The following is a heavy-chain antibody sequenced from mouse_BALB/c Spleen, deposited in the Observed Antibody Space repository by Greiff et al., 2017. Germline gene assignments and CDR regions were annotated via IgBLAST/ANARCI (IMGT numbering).Heavy chain of an antibody. V-gene: IGHV3-2*02. J-gene: IGHJ2*01. D-gene: IGHD2-3*01. Sequence: EVKLVESGPGLVKPSQSLSLTCTVTGYSITSDYAWNWIRQFPGNKLEWMGYISYSGSTSYNPSLKSRISITRDTSKNQFFLQLNSVTTEDTATYYCARRWLPPFDYWGQGTTLTVSS. CDR2: ISYSGST. CDR1: GYSITSDYA. CDR3: ARRWLPPFDY.